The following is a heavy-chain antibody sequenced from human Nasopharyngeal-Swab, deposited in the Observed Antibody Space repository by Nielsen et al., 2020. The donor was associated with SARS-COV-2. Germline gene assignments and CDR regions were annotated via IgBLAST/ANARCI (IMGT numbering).Heavy chain of an antibody. CDR2: IKQDGSEK. J-gene: IGHJ4*02. Sequence: GESLKIFCAASGFTFCSYWMSWVRPAPGKGLEGGANIKQDGSEKYYVDSVKGRFTISRDNAKNSLYLQMNSLRAEDTAVYYCARSSRGPYYDFWSGSNYPDYWGQGTLVTVSS. CDR3: ARSSRGPYYDFWSGSNYPDY. D-gene: IGHD3-3*01. CDR1: GFTFCSYW. V-gene: IGHV3-7*03.